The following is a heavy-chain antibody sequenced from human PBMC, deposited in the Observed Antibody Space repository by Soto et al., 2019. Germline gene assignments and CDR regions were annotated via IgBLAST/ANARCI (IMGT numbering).Heavy chain of an antibody. J-gene: IGHJ6*02. Sequence: GGSLRLSCAAPGFTFSSYHMDWVRQAPGKGLEWVSYISSASSAIYYADSVKGRFTISRDNAKNSLFLQMNSLRAEDTAVYYCARDLMGYAMDVWGQGTTVTVSS. CDR2: ISSASSAI. CDR1: GFTFSSYH. D-gene: IGHD2-8*01. V-gene: IGHV3-48*03. CDR3: ARDLMGYAMDV.